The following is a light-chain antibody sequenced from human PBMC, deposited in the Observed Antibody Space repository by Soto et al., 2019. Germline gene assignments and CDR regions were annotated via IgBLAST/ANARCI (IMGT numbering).Light chain of an antibody. Sequence: IVMTRSPATLSMSPGERVTLSCRASQSVSGNLAWYQQKLGQAPRLLIYDTSTRATGIPARFSGSGSGTEFTLTISRLQSEDFAVYYCQQYHNWPTFGQGTRLEIK. CDR1: QSVSGN. J-gene: IGKJ5*01. CDR3: QQYHNWPT. V-gene: IGKV3-15*01. CDR2: DTS.